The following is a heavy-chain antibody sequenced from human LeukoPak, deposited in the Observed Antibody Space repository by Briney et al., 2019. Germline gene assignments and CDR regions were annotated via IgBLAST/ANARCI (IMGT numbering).Heavy chain of an antibody. J-gene: IGHJ5*02. V-gene: IGHV1-2*02. D-gene: IGHD6-13*01. CDR2: INPNSGGT. CDR1: GYTFTGYY. Sequence: ASVKVSCKASGYTFTGYYMHWVRQAPGQGLEWMGWINPNSGGTNYAQKFQGRVTMTRDTSISTAYMELSRLRSDDTAVYYCARGPIAAPGFWFDPWGQGTLVTVSS. CDR3: ARGPIAAPGFWFDP.